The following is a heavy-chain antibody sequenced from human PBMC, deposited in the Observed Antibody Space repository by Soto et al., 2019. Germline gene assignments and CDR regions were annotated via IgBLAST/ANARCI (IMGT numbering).Heavy chain of an antibody. V-gene: IGHV3-15*07. Sequence: GGSLRLSCAASGFPFTNAWMNWVSQAPGKGLEWVGRIKSKTDGETTDYATPVKGRFTISRDDSKNTLYLQMNSLKTEDTAVYYCTTLLLWFGPDSHDIWGQGTMVTVSS. CDR2: IKSKTDGETT. D-gene: IGHD3-10*01. CDR1: GFPFTNAW. J-gene: IGHJ3*02. CDR3: TTLLLWFGPDSHDI.